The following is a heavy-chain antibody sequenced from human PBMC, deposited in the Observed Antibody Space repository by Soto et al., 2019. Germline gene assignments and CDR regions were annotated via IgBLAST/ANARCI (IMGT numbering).Heavy chain of an antibody. J-gene: IGHJ5*02. CDR3: ARNYYDFWSGYRDWFDP. CDR2: ISAYNGNT. Sequence: ASVKVSCKASGYTFTSYGISWVRQAPGQGLEWMGWISAYNGNTNYAQKPQGRVTMTTDTSTSTAYMELRSLRSDDTAVYYCARNYYDFWSGYRDWFDPWGQGTLVTVSS. D-gene: IGHD3-3*01. V-gene: IGHV1-18*04. CDR1: GYTFTSYG.